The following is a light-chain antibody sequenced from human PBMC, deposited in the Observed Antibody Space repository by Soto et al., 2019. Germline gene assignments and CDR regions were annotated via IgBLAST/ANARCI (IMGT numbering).Light chain of an antibody. Sequence: EIVLTQSPATLSLSPGERATLSGRASQSVSSYLASYQQKPGQAPRLLIYDASNRATGIPARFSGSGSGTDFTLTISSLEPADFAVYYCQQRSNWPWTFGQGTKVEIK. J-gene: IGKJ1*01. CDR1: QSVSSY. V-gene: IGKV3-11*01. CDR2: DAS. CDR3: QQRSNWPWT.